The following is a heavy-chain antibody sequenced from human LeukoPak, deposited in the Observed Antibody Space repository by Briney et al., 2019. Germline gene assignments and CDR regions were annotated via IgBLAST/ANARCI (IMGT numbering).Heavy chain of an antibody. D-gene: IGHD3-3*01. CDR2: IWYDGSNK. V-gene: IGHV3-33*06. CDR1: GFTFSSYG. J-gene: IGHJ1*01. CDR3: AKVSYDFWSGYYKPVGYFQH. Sequence: GRSLRLSCAASGFTFSSYGMHWVRQAPGKGLEWVAVIWYDGSNKYYADSVKGRFTISRDNSKNTLYLQMNSLRAEDTAVYYCAKVSYDFWSGYYKPVGYFQHWGQGTLVTVSS.